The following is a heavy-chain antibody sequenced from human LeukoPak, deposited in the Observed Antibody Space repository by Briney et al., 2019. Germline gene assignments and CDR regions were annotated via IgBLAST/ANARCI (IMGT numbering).Heavy chain of an antibody. CDR1: GFTFSSYS. V-gene: IGHV3-21*01. CDR2: ISSSSSYI. D-gene: IGHD6-13*01. CDR3: ARDLYRGVAAAAPRH. Sequence: ESGGSLRLSCAASGFTFSSYSMNWVRQAPGKGLEWVSSISSSSSYIYYADSVKGRFTISRDNAKNSLYLQMNSLRAEDTAVYYCARDLYRGVAAAAPRHWGQGTLVTVSS. J-gene: IGHJ4*02.